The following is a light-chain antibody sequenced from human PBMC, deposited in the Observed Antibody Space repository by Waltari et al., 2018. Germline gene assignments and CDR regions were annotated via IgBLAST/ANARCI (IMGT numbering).Light chain of an antibody. CDR1: NSDIGSYNF. CDR3: SSYTKSTTQV. V-gene: IGLV2-14*01. J-gene: IGLJ1*01. CDR2: EVS. Sequence: QSALTQPASVSGSPGQSITISCTGTNSDIGSYNFVSWYQQHPNKFPKLVLYEVSNRPSGVPNSFSGSKSGNTAFLTISGLQAEDEAEYYCSSYTKSTTQVFGTGTKVTVL.